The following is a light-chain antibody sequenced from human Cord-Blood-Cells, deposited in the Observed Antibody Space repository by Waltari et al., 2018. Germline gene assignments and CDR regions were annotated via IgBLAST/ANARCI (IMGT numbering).Light chain of an antibody. CDR1: SSNIGAGYD. V-gene: IGLV1-40*01. CDR2: GNS. CDR3: QSYDSSLSVV. J-gene: IGLJ2*01. Sequence: QSVLTQPPSVSGAPGQRVTISCTGSSSNIGAGYDVHGYQQLPGTAPKLLIYGNSKRPSGVPDRFSGSESGTSASLAITGLQAEDEADYYCQSYDSSLSVVFGGGTKLTVL.